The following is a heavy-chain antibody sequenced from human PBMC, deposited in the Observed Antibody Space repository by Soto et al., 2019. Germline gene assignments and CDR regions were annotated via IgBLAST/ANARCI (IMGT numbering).Heavy chain of an antibody. CDR2: IIPIFGTA. V-gene: IGHV1-69*06. J-gene: IGHJ6*02. CDR1: GGTFSSYA. D-gene: IGHD3-9*01. CDR3: ARGAGVLRYFAWSSYSNSGMDG. Sequence: ASVKVSCKASGGTFSSYAISWVRQAPGQGLEWMGGIIPIFGTANYAQKFQGRVTITADKSTSTAYMELSSLRSEDTAVYYCARGAGVLRYFAWSSYSNSGMDGWGQGTTVTASS.